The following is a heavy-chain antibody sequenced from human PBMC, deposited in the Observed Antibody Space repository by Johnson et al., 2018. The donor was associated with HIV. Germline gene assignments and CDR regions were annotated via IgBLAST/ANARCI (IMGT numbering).Heavy chain of an antibody. Sequence: QVQLVESGGGVVQPGRSLRLSCAASGFTFSSYGMHWVRQAPGKGLEWVAVISYDGSNKNYADSVKGRFTISNDNSKNTLYLQMNSLRPEDTALYYCARDGSGHAVVVTATRRGYGFGLDLWGQGTMVTVSS. J-gene: IGHJ3*01. D-gene: IGHD2-21*02. CDR3: ARDGSGHAVVVTATRRGYGFGLDL. V-gene: IGHV3-30*03. CDR2: ISYDGSNK. CDR1: GFTFSSYG.